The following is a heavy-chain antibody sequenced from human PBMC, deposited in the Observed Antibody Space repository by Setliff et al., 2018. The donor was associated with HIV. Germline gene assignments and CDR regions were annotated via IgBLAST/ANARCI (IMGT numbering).Heavy chain of an antibody. Sequence: ETLSLTCIVSGGSLNGYFWNWFRQPPGKGLEWIGEIHHSGSTNYNPSLKSRVTVSVDTSKNQFSLNLNSVTAADTAVYYCARNSGLGRYYYYYMDVWGKGTTVTVSS. J-gene: IGHJ6*03. CDR2: IHHSGST. CDR3: ARNSGLGRYYYYYMDV. D-gene: IGHD6-19*01. CDR1: GGSLNGYF. V-gene: IGHV4-34*01.